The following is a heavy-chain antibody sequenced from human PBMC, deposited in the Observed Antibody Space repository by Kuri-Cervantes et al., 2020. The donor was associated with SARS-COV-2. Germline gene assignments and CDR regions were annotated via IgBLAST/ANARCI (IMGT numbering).Heavy chain of an antibody. CDR1: GFTFSIYW. D-gene: IGHD3-3*01. CDR2: INSDGSST. CDR3: AGGYYGFWSGDYSGMDF. V-gene: IGHV3-74*01. J-gene: IGHJ6*02. Sequence: GKSLQISCAASGFTFSIYWMHWVRHAPGKGLVWVSRINSDGSSTSYADSVKGRFTISRDNAKNTLYMQMNSLLAEDTAVYYCAGGYYGFWSGDYSGMDFWGQGTMVTVSS.